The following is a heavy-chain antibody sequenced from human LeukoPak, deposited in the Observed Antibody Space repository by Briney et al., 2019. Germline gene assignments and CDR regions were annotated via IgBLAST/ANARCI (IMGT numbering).Heavy chain of an antibody. CDR2: ISSNGGST. CDR1: GFTFSSYA. CDR3: ARGGMKWGLLNGDY. J-gene: IGHJ4*02. Sequence: GGSLRLSCAASGFTFSSYAMHWVRQAPGKGLEFVSGISSNGGSTYYADSVKGRFTISRDNSKNTLYLQMGSLRAEDMAVYYCARGGMKWGLLNGDYWGQGTLVTVSS. V-gene: IGHV3-64*02. D-gene: IGHD1-26*01.